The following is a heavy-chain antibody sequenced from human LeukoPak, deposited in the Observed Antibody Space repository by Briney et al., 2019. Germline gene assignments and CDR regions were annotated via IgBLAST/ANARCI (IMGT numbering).Heavy chain of an antibody. CDR2: ISAYNGNT. J-gene: IGHJ3*02. Sequence: GASVKVSCKASGYTFTSYGISWVRQAPGQGLEWMGWISAYNGNTNYAQKLQGRVTMTTDTSTSTAYMKLRSLRSDDTAVYYCARSAAEWFGELFGAFDIWGQGTMVTVSS. CDR1: GYTFTSYG. V-gene: IGHV1-18*01. CDR3: ARSAAEWFGELFGAFDI. D-gene: IGHD3-10*01.